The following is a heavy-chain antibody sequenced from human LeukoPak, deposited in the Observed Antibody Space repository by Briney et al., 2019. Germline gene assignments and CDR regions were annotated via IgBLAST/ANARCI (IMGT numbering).Heavy chain of an antibody. CDR2: INPSGGST. V-gene: IGHV1-46*01. CDR3: TRGGASSGYDY. J-gene: IGHJ4*02. CDR1: GYTFTSYY. D-gene: IGHD6-19*01. Sequence: ASVKVSCKASGYTFTSYYMHWVRQAPGQGLEWMGIINPSGGSTSYAQKFQGRVTMTTDTSTSTAYMELRSLRSDDTAVYYCTRGGASSGYDYWGQGTLVTVSS.